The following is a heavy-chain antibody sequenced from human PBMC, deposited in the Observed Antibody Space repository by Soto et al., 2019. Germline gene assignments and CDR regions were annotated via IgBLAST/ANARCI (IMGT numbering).Heavy chain of an antibody. V-gene: IGHV3-15*01. CDR1: GFTVTNTW. CDR3: STDKLLWIGGDAAFDI. J-gene: IGHJ3*02. CDR2: IKSRTDGGIT. Sequence: EVQLVESGGGLVEPGGSLRLSCAASGFTVTNTWMSWVRQAPGKGLEWVGRIKSRTDGGITDYAAPVNGRFTISREDSKNTLYLQMNSLKTEETAGYYCSTDKLLWIGGDAAFDIWGQGTMVTVSS. D-gene: IGHD3-3*01.